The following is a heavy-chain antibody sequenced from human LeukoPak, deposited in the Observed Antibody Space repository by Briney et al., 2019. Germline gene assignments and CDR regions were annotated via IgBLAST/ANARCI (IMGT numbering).Heavy chain of an antibody. J-gene: IGHJ5*02. D-gene: IGHD3-10*01. CDR2: ASSTGSGT. V-gene: IGHV3-23*01. CDR3: AKDGPLLWFGPTDA. Sequence: TGGSLRLSCVASGFTFSTYGMSWVRQAPGKGLEWVAAASSTGSGTYYPDSLKGRFTISRDNSQNTVFLQMNSLRPEDTAFYFCAKDGPLLWFGPTDAWGQGILVTVSS. CDR1: GFTFSTYG.